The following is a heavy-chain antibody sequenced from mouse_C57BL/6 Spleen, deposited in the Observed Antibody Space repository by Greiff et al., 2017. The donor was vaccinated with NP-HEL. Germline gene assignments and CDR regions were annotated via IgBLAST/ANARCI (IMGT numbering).Heavy chain of an antibody. Sequence: QVQLQQPGAELVMPGASVKLSCKASRYTFTSYWMHWVKQRPGQGLEWIGEIDPSDSYTNYNQKFKGKSTLTVDKSSSTAYMQLSSLTSEDSAVYYCARSSDDGYSRYYAMDYWGQGTSVTVSS. V-gene: IGHV1-69*01. CDR1: RYTFTSYW. D-gene: IGHD2-3*01. CDR2: IDPSDSYT. CDR3: ARSSDDGYSRYYAMDY. J-gene: IGHJ4*01.